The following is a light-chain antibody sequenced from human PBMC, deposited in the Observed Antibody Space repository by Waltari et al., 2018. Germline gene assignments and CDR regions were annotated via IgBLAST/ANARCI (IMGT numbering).Light chain of an antibody. CDR1: SLSTSY. V-gene: IGLV3-19*01. Sequence: SSELTQDPAVSVALGQTVTITCQGASLSTSYASWYQQKSGQAPILVLFGKNKRPSGIPDRFSGYNSETTTSLTITGAQAEDEADYYCSSRDSSASHVLFAGGTKLTVL. J-gene: IGLJ2*01. CDR2: GKN. CDR3: SSRDSSASHVL.